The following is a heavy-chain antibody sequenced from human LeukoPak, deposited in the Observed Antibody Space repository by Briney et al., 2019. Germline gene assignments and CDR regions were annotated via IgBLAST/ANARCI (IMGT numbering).Heavy chain of an antibody. CDR3: ARRQWLLLFGYFDY. V-gene: IGHV4-34*01. D-gene: IGHD3-22*01. J-gene: IGHJ4*02. CDR1: GGSFSGYY. Sequence: PSETLSLTCAVYGGSFSGYYWSWIRQPSGKGLEWIGEINHSGSTNYNPSLKSRVTISVDTSKNQFSLKLSSVTAADTAVYYCARRQWLLLFGYFDYWGQGTLVTVSS. CDR2: INHSGST.